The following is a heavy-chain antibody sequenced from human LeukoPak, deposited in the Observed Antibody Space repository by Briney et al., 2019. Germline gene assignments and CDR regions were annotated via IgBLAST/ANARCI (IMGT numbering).Heavy chain of an antibody. V-gene: IGHV3-23*01. J-gene: IGHJ4*02. CDR1: GFTFSSYA. CDR2: ISGSGGST. CDR3: AKDTALDGDYPPWGDY. Sequence: QTGGSLRLSCAASGFTFSSYAMSWVRQAPGKGLEWVSAISGSGGSTYYADSVKGRFTISRDNSKNTLYLQMNSLRAEDTAVYYCAKDTALDGDYPPWGDYWGQGTLVTVSS. D-gene: IGHD4-17*01.